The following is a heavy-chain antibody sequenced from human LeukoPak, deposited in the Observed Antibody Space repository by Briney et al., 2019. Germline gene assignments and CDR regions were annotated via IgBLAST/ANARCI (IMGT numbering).Heavy chain of an antibody. V-gene: IGHV4-59*01. CDR3: ARGYCTNGVCSPINWFDP. J-gene: IGHJ5*02. CDR2: IYYSGST. Sequence: SETLSLTCTVSGGSISSYYWSWIRQPPGKGLEWIGYIYYSGSTNYNPSLKSRVTISVDTSKNQFSLKLSSVTAADTAVYYCARGYCTNGVCSPINWFDPWGQGTLVTVSS. CDR1: GGSISSYY. D-gene: IGHD2-8*01.